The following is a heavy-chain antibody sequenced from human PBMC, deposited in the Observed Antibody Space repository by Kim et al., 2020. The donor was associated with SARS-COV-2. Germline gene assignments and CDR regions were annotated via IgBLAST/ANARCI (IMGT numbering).Heavy chain of an antibody. D-gene: IGHD3-22*01. CDR1: GFTFSSYS. J-gene: IGHJ4*02. V-gene: IGHV3-48*02. CDR3: ARVGGISIYDSSGYYFRSLYFVDY. Sequence: GGSLRLSCAASGFTFSSYSMNWVRQAPGKGLEWVSYISSSSSTIYYADSVKGRFTISRDNAKNSLYLQMNSLRDEDTAVYYCARVGGISIYDSSGYYFRSLYFVDYWGQGTLVTVSS. CDR2: ISSSSSTI.